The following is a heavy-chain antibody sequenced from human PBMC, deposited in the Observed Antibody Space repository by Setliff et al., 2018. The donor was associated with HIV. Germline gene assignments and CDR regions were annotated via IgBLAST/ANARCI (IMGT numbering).Heavy chain of an antibody. CDR1: GASVSNYY. Sequence: PSETLSLTFNVSGASVSNYYWTWIRQSPGKRLEWLGYITDSGNTNYNPSLRRRVTISADTSKNQVSLRLRSVTAADTAVYYCARETQQSYNIVTGYNYYYGIDVWGQGTTVTVSS. J-gene: IGHJ6*02. CDR3: ARETQQSYNIVTGYNYYYGIDV. D-gene: IGHD3-9*01. CDR2: ITDSGNT. V-gene: IGHV4-59*02.